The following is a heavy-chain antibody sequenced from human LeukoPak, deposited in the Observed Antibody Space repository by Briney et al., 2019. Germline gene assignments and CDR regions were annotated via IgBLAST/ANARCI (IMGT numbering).Heavy chain of an antibody. D-gene: IGHD2-8*01. CDR3: HPLAYASK. J-gene: IGHJ4*02. Sequence: PGGSLRLSCAVSGVTSGFTFSSRWMHWVRQAPGKGLEWVSVTKNDGSSTNYADSVRGRFTVSRDNAQNTVYLEMNSPRVEDTAIYYCHPLAYASKWGQGTLVTVSS. CDR1: GVTSGFTFSSRW. V-gene: IGHV3-74*01. CDR2: TKNDGSST.